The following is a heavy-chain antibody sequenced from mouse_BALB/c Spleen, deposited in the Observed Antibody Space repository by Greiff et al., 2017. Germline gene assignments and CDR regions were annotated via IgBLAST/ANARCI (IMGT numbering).Heavy chain of an antibody. CDR1: GFSLSRYS. CDR2: IWGGGST. Sequence: VQRVESGPGLVAPSQSLSITCTVSGFSLSRYSVHWVRQPPGKGLEWLGMIWGGGSTDYNSALKSRLSISKDNSKSQVFLKMNSLQTDDTAMYYCARRGYGSSGDWFAYWGQGTLVTVSA. J-gene: IGHJ3*01. V-gene: IGHV2-6-4*01. D-gene: IGHD1-1*01. CDR3: ARRGYGSSGDWFAY.